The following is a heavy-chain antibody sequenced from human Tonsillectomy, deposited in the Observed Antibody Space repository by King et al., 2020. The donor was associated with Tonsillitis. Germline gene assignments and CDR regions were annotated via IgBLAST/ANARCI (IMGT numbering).Heavy chain of an antibody. CDR2: ARDKTNKYTT. D-gene: IGHD3-22*01. CDR3: TSVPYDSSGYYNSYYFDL. V-gene: IGHV3-72*01. Sequence: VQLVESGGGLVQPGGSLKLSCATSGFTFSDHYMDWVRQAPGKGLEWIGRARDKTNKYTTDYAASVRGRFTVSRDDSTKSLYLQMNSLKPEDTAVYYCTSVPYDSSGYYNSYYFDLWGQGTLVIVSS. CDR1: GFTFSDHY. J-gene: IGHJ4*02.